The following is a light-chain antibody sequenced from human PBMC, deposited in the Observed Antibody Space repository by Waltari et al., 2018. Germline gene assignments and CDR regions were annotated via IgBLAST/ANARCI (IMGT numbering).Light chain of an antibody. V-gene: IGKV3-20*01. Sequence: EIVLTKSHGTLSLSPGERASLSCRASQSVGKYLAWYQQKPGQAPRLLMYDASTRATGIPDRFSGSGSGTDFSLTISSLEPEDFAVYYCQKYVNLPATFGQGTKVEIK. CDR1: QSVGKY. CDR3: QKYVNLPAT. CDR2: DAS. J-gene: IGKJ1*01.